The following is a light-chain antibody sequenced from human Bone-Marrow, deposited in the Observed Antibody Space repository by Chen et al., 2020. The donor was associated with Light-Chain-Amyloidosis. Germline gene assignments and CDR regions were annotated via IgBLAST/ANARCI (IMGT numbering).Light chain of an antibody. V-gene: IGLV3-25*03. Sequence: YDLTQPPSMTVSPGQTARLNCTGDDLPTKYAYWYQQKPGQAPVLVIHRDTERPSGISERFSGSSSGTTATLTISGVQAEDEADYHCQSADSSGTYEVIFGGGTKLTVL. CDR2: RDT. J-gene: IGLJ2*01. CDR1: DLPTKY. CDR3: QSADSSGTYEVI.